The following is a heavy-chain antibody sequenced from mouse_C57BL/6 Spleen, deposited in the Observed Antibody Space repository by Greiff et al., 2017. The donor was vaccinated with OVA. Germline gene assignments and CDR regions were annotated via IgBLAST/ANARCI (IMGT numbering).Heavy chain of an antibody. CDR1: GFTFSDYY. J-gene: IGHJ4*01. Sequence: EVKLVESGGGLVQPGGSLKLSCAASGFTFSDYYMYWVRQTPEKRLEWVAYISNGGGSTYYPDTVKGRFTISRDNAKNTLYLQMSRLKSEDTAMYYCARRSSSYLDYWGQGTSVTVSS. CDR3: ARRSSSYLDY. CDR2: ISNGGGST. D-gene: IGHD1-1*01. V-gene: IGHV5-12*01.